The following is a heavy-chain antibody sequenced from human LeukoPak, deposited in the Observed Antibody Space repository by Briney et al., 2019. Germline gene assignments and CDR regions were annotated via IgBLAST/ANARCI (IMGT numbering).Heavy chain of an antibody. CDR3: AKDIVATIPAHYYYGMDV. CDR2: ISYDGSNK. D-gene: IGHD5-12*01. Sequence: PGGSLRLSCAASGFTFSSYGMHWVRQAPGKGLEWVAVISYDGSNKYYADSVKGRFTISRDNSKNTLYLQMNSLRAEDTAVYYCAKDIVATIPAHYYYGMDVWGQGTTVTVSS. V-gene: IGHV3-30*18. CDR1: GFTFSSYG. J-gene: IGHJ6*02.